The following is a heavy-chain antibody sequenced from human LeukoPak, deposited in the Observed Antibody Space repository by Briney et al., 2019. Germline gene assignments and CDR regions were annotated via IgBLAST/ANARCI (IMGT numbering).Heavy chain of an antibody. Sequence: PGGSLRLSCAASGFTFSSYSMNWVRQAPGKGLEWVSSISSSSSYTYYADSVEGRFTISRDNAKNSLYLQMNSLRAEDTAVYYCARDLISDYYDSSGYYGPFDYWGQGTLVTVSS. CDR1: GFTFSSYS. J-gene: IGHJ4*02. D-gene: IGHD3-22*01. CDR3: ARDLISDYYDSSGYYGPFDY. V-gene: IGHV3-21*01. CDR2: ISSSSSYT.